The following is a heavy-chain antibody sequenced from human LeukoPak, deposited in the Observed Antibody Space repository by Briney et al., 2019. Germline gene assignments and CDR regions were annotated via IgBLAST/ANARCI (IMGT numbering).Heavy chain of an antibody. Sequence: GASVKVSCKASGYTFTGYYMHWVRQAPGQGLEWMGWINPNSGGTNYEQKFQGRVTMTRDTSISTAYMELSRLRSDDTAVYYCASPEAAAGTEFDYWGQGTLVTVSS. J-gene: IGHJ4*02. CDR2: INPNSGGT. CDR3: ASPEAAAGTEFDY. CDR1: GYTFTGYY. V-gene: IGHV1-2*02. D-gene: IGHD6-13*01.